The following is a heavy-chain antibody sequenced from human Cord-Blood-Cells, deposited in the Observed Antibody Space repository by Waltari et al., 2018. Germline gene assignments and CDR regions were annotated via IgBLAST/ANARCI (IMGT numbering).Heavy chain of an antibody. V-gene: IGHV1-3*01. CDR2: INAGNGNT. CDR3: ARDIAAAGDAFDI. CDR1: GYTFTSYA. D-gene: IGHD6-13*01. Sequence: QVQLVQSGAEVKKPGASVKVSCKASGYTFTSYAMHWVRQAPGQRLEWMGWINAGNGNTKYSQKFKGRVTITRDTSASTAYMELSSLRSEDTAVYYCARDIAAAGDAFDIWGQGTMVTVSS. J-gene: IGHJ3*02.